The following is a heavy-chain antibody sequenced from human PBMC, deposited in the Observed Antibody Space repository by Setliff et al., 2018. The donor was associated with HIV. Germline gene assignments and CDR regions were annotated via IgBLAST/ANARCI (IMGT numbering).Heavy chain of an antibody. J-gene: IGHJ3*02. CDR2: INHSGST. CDR3: ARRGGYTYYYDSSGYHRGPNVAFDI. D-gene: IGHD3-22*01. Sequence: SETLSLTCAVYGGSFSGYYWSWIRQPPGKGLEWIGEINHSGSTNYNPSLKSRVTISVDTSKNQFSLKLSSVTAADTAVYYCARRGGYTYYYDSSGYHRGPNVAFDIWGQGTMVTVSS. CDR1: GGSFSGYY. V-gene: IGHV4-34*01.